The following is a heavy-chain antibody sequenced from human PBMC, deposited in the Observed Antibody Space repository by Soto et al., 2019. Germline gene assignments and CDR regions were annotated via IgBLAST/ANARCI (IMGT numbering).Heavy chain of an antibody. D-gene: IGHD1-26*01. Sequence: GGSLRLSCAASGFTFSDYYMSWIRQAPGKGLEWVSYISSSGSTIYYADSVKGRFTISRDNAKNSLYLQMNSLRAEDTAVYYCARDRMSGSFGSGYFDYWGQGTLVTVSS. CDR1: GFTFSDYY. CDR2: ISSSGSTI. J-gene: IGHJ4*02. CDR3: ARDRMSGSFGSGYFDY. V-gene: IGHV3-11*01.